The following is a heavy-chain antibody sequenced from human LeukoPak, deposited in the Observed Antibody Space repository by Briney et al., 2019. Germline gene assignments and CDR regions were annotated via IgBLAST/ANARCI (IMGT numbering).Heavy chain of an antibody. CDR2: VFYNGAT. V-gene: IGHV4-39*07. CDR3: ARALTYCSTVSCTYFDY. J-gene: IGHJ4*02. CDR1: GGSISSSIYY. D-gene: IGHD2-15*01. Sequence: ETLSLTCIVSGGSISSSIYYWAWVRQPPGKGLEWIGTVFYNGATQYSPSLRSRVTISIDTSTNQFSLKLTSVTAADTALYYCARALTYCSTVSCTYFDYWGQGTLVTVSS.